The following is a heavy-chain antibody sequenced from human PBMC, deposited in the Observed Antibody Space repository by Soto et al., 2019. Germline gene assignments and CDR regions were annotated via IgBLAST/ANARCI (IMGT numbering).Heavy chain of an antibody. D-gene: IGHD3-3*01. J-gene: IGHJ4*02. CDR2: IYPSDSDT. CDR3: ARGGVSTRTFDY. CDR1: AYNFAGSS. V-gene: IGHV5-51*01. Sequence: VESLKLSGNGSAYNFAGSSMACVRQMPGKGLELMGIIYPSDSDTRYRPSFQGQVTISADKSISSAYLQWSSLRASDTAMYYCARGGVSTRTFDYWGQGTPVTGSS.